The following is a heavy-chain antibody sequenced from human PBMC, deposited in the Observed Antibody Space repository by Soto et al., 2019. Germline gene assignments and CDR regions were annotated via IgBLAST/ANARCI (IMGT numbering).Heavy chain of an antibody. Sequence: EVQLLESGGGLVQPGGSLRLSCAGSGYTHTFNTYAMSWVRQAPGKGLEWVAGISMTGGSTYYADYVNGLFTISRDNSKDMLFLKMSSLRVEDAAVYFCAKVKRSIVPTIGGGCDSWGRGPLVTVSS. V-gene: IGHV3-23*01. D-gene: IGHD5-12*01. CDR2: ISMTGGST. CDR3: AKVKRSIVPTIGGGCDS. CDR1: GYTHTFNTYA. J-gene: IGHJ4*02.